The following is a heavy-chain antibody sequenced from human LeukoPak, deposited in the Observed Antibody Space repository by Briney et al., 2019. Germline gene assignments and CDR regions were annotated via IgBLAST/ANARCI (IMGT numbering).Heavy chain of an antibody. J-gene: IGHJ4*02. V-gene: IGHV3-23*01. D-gene: IGHD3-16*01. CDR1: GFTFDNYA. Sequence: GGSLRLSCAASGFTFDNYAMSWVRQAPGKGLEWVSAISGSGGSTYYAYSERGRFITFNDYSKKILFVQMNMLSADDTAVYYCAKQIANGGDCFVYWGPGVLFTVSS. CDR3: AKQIANGGDCFVY. CDR2: ISGSGGST.